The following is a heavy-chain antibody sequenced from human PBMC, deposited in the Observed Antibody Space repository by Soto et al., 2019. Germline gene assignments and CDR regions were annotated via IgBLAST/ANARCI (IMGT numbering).Heavy chain of an antibody. Sequence: VKVCCKASGGTFSSYAISWVRQARGQGLEWMGGIIPILGTANYAQKFQGRVTITADESTSTAYMELSSLRSEDTAVYYCAVGTKDTYDYWGQGTLFTVSS. CDR1: GGTFSSYA. CDR2: IIPILGTA. J-gene: IGHJ4*02. D-gene: IGHD1-26*01. V-gene: IGHV1-69*13. CDR3: AVGTKDTYDY.